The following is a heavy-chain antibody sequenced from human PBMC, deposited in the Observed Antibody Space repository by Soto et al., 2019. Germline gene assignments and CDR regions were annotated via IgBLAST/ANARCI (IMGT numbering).Heavy chain of an antibody. Sequence: EVQLLESGGGLVQPGGSLRLSCAASGFTFASYAMTWVRQAPGKGLAWVSYISGSGATTYYAGSVRGRFAISRDNSKNTLDLQVNSLSAEDTAVYYGAKAKNYDHWSGRDFWGQGTLVTVSA. CDR1: GFTFASYA. J-gene: IGHJ4*02. CDR2: ISGSGATT. V-gene: IGHV3-23*01. CDR3: AKAKNYDHWSGRDF. D-gene: IGHD3-3*01.